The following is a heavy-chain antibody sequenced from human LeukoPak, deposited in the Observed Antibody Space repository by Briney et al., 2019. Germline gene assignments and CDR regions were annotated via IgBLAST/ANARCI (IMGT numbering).Heavy chain of an antibody. CDR3: AREHLYYDSSGYYGAYFDY. V-gene: IGHV1-2*02. J-gene: IGHJ4*02. CDR1: GYTFTDYY. D-gene: IGHD3-22*01. CDR2: INPNNGGT. Sequence: ASVKVSCKASGYTFTDYYMHWVRQAPGQGLEWMGWINPNNGGTNYAQKFQGRVTMTRDTSITTAYMELSRLRSDDTAVYYCAREHLYYDSSGYYGAYFDYWGQGTLVTVSS.